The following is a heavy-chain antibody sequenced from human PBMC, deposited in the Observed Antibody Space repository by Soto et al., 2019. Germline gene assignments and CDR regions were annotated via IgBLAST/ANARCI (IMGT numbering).Heavy chain of an antibody. D-gene: IGHD2-15*01. CDR3: ASWRSGYCGGGNCYYRGDAYLY. V-gene: IGHV3-7*01. Sequence: EVQLVESGGGLVQPGGSLRLSCAASGFTFSSYWMSWVRQAPGKGLEWVANIKQDGSEKYYVDSVKGRFTISRDNAKNSLYLQMNSLRDEDTAVYYCASWRSGYCGGGNCYYRGDAYLYWGQGTLVTVSS. CDR1: GFTFSSYW. J-gene: IGHJ4*02. CDR2: IKQDGSEK.